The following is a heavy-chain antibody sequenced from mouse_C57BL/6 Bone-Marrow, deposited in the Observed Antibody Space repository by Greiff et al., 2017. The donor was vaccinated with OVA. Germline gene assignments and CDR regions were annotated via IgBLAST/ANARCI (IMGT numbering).Heavy chain of an antibody. CDR3: AREGDYLYSMDY. V-gene: IGHV5-4*01. CDR2: ISDGGSYT. D-gene: IGHD2-4*01. CDR1: GFTFSSYA. Sequence: EVQGVESGGGLVKPGGSLKLSCAASGFTFSSYAMSWVRQTPEKRLEWVATISDGGSYTYYPDNVKGRFTISRDNAKNNLYLQMSHLKSEATAMEYRAREGDYLYSMDYRGQGTSGT. J-gene: IGHJ4*01.